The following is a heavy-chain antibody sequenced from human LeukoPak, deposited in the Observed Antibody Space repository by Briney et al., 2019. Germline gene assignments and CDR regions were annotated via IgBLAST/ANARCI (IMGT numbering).Heavy chain of an antibody. V-gene: IGHV4-59*01. Sequence: SETLSLTCTVSGGSISSYYWSWIRQPPGKGLESIGYIYYSGSTNYNPSLKSRVTISVDTSKNQVSLKLSSVTAADTAVYYCARDGYYDSSGYNRDAFDIWGQGTMVTVSS. CDR2: IYYSGST. J-gene: IGHJ3*02. D-gene: IGHD3-22*01. CDR1: GGSISSYY. CDR3: ARDGYYDSSGYNRDAFDI.